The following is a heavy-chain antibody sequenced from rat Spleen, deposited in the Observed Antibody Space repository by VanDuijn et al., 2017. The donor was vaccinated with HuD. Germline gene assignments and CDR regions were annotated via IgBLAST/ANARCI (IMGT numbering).Heavy chain of an antibody. CDR2: ISYDDSKT. Sequence: EVQLVESGGGLVQPGRSMKLSCAASGFTFSNYGMAWVRQAPTKGLEWVAAISYDDSKTYYRDSVKGRFTISRDNARSTLNLQMDSLRSEDTAIYYCTRQGGTMMVVIRYYFDYWGQGVMVTVSS. CDR1: GFTFSNYG. V-gene: IGHV5-29*01. D-gene: IGHD1-12*02. J-gene: IGHJ2*01. CDR3: TRQGGTMMVVIRYYFDY.